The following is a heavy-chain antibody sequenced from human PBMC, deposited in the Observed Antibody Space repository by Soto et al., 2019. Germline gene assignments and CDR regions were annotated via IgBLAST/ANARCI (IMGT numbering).Heavy chain of an antibody. CDR3: ARLAMATRRGYYGMDV. CDR2: IDPSDSYT. V-gene: IGHV5-10-1*04. D-gene: IGHD5-12*01. J-gene: IGHJ6*02. CDR1: GYSFTSYW. Sequence: EVQLVQTGAEVKKPGESLRISCKGSGYSFTSYWISWVRQMPGKGLEWMGRIDPSDSYTNYSPSFQGQVTISADKSISTAYLQWSSLKASDTAMYYCARLAMATRRGYYGMDVWGQGTTVTVSS.